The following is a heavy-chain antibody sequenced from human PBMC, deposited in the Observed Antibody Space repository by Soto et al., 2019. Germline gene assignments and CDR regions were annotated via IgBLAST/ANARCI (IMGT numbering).Heavy chain of an antibody. D-gene: IGHD3-16*01. CDR2: IKTDGSVT. CDR3: ARDLGGSHDY. J-gene: IGHJ4*02. CDR1: GFTFSTSW. Sequence: GALRLSCSASGFTFSTSWMHWVRQAPGKGLVWVSRIKTDGSVTTYADSVKGRFTISRDNAKNTLYLQMNTLRAEDTAVYYCARDLGGSHDYWGRGTLVTVSS. V-gene: IGHV3-74*01.